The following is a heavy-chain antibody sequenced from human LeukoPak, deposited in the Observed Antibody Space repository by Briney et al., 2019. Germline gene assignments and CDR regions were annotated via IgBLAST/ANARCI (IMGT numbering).Heavy chain of an antibody. CDR1: GFSVRLDRYY. D-gene: IGHD1-26*01. Sequence: PSETLSLTCNVSGFSVRLDRYYWSWIRQSPGRGLEWIGYISNNGVTSYNPSLKSRVIISFHRSKNQFSLRLNSVTEADTAVYYCARDLGVGWGLNYWGQGTLVTVSS. J-gene: IGHJ4*02. CDR2: ISNNGVT. V-gene: IGHV4-30-2*06. CDR3: ARDLGVGWGLNY.